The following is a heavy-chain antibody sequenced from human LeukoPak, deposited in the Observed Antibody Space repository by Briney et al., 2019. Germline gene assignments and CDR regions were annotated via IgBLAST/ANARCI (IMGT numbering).Heavy chain of an antibody. CDR3: ARVGGAEGDQEDNGYSGYG. V-gene: IGHV1-69*06. Sequence: ASVKVSCKASGGTFSSYAISWVRQAPGQGLEWMGRIIPIFGTANYAQKFKGRVTITADKSTSTAYMELSSLRSEDTAVYYCARVGGAEGDQEDNGYSGYGWGQGTLVTVSS. J-gene: IGHJ4*02. CDR2: IIPIFGTA. D-gene: IGHD5-12*01. CDR1: GGTFSSYA.